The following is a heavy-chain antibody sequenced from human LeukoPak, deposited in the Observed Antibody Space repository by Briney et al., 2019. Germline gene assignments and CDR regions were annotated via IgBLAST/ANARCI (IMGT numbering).Heavy chain of an antibody. Sequence: GGSLRLSCAVSGITLYNYGMTWVRQAPGKGLEWVAGISDSGGSTKYADSVKGRFTISRDNPKNTLYLQMNSLRAEDTAVYYCARVSSGSYFGYYYYYMDVWGKGTTVTVSS. D-gene: IGHD1-26*01. CDR2: ISDSGGST. CDR1: GITLYNYG. V-gene: IGHV3-23*01. J-gene: IGHJ6*03. CDR3: ARVSSGSYFGYYYYYMDV.